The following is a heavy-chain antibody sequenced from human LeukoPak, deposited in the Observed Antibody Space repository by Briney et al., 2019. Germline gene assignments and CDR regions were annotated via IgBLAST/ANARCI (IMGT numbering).Heavy chain of an antibody. Sequence: SETLSLTCTVSGGSISSSSYYWGWIRQPPGKGLEWIGSIYYSGSTYYNPSLKSRVTISVDTSKNQFSLKLSSVTAADTAVYYCARDRPYSSSWYFLFYFDYWGQGTLVTVSS. V-gene: IGHV4-39*07. J-gene: IGHJ4*02. CDR1: GGSISSSSYY. CDR2: IYYSGST. CDR3: ARDRPYSSSWYFLFYFDY. D-gene: IGHD6-13*01.